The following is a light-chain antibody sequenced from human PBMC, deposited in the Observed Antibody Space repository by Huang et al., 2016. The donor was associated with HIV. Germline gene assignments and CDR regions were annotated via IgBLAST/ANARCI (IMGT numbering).Light chain of an antibody. CDR1: ESVSGY. Sequence: EIVLTQSPATLSLSPGVRATLSCRASESVSGYLAWYQQRPGQPPRLLIYDAAIRATCIPARVSCSGSGTDFTLSISNLEPEDFAIYYCQQRNSWPPLTFGGGTRVEIK. J-gene: IGKJ4*01. CDR3: QQRNSWPPLT. CDR2: DAA. V-gene: IGKV3-11*01.